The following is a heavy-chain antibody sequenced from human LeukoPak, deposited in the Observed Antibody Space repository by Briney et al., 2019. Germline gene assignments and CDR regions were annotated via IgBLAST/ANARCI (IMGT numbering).Heavy chain of an antibody. CDR2: IYDSGST. Sequence: SETLSLTCTVSGGSIRSSYYYWGWIRQPPGKGLEWIGSIYDSGSTYYNPSLKSRVTISVDTSKNQFSLKLSSVTAADTAVYYCARGFHDYGEPRYGMDVWGQGTTVTVSS. CDR3: ARGFHDYGEPRYGMDV. D-gene: IGHD4-17*01. V-gene: IGHV4-39*07. CDR1: GGSIRSSYYY. J-gene: IGHJ6*02.